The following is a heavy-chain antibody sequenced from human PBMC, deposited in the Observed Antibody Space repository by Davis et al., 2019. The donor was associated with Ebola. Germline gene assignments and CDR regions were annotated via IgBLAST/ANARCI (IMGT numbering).Heavy chain of an antibody. V-gene: IGHV4-59*12. D-gene: IGHD6-6*01. J-gene: IGHJ4*02. CDR2: IYYSGST. CDR1: GGSISSYY. CDR3: ARDSSRRQLVFDY. Sequence: PSETLSLTCTVSGGSISSYYWSRIRQPPGKGLEWIGYIYYSGSTNYNPSLKSRVTISVDTSKNQFSLKLSSVTAADTAVYYCARDSSRRQLVFDYWGQGTLVTVSS.